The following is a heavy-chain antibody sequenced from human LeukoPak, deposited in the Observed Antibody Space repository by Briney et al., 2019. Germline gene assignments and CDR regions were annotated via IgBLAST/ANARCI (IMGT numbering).Heavy chain of an antibody. V-gene: IGHV3-23*01. D-gene: IGHD2-15*01. J-gene: IGHJ4*02. Sequence: GGSLRLSCAASGFTFSSYAMSWVRQAPGKGLEGVSAISGSGGSTYYADSVKGRFTISRDNSKNTLYLQMNSLRAEDTAVYYCAKDSCSGGSCYFGLDYWGQGTLVTVSS. CDR1: GFTFSSYA. CDR2: ISGSGGST. CDR3: AKDSCSGGSCYFGLDY.